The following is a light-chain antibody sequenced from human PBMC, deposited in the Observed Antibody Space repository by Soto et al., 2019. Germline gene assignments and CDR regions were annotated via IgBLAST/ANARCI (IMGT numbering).Light chain of an antibody. Sequence: DIQVTQSAAAVSAALGDRVTMTCRTSQDISNRLGWFQQRPGKAPKRLISSASTLETGVPSRFSGTGSGTEFTLTISSLQPEDFATYYCQQHAAYPRDFGQGTKVDIK. V-gene: IGKV1-17*03. CDR1: QDISNR. CDR2: SAS. CDR3: QQHAAYPRD. J-gene: IGKJ1*01.